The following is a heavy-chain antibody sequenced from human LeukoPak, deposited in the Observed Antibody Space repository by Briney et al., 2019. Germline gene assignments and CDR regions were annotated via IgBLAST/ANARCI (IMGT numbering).Heavy chain of an antibody. Sequence: GGSLRLSCAASGFTFSSYAMHWVRQAPGKGLEWVAVISYDGNNKYYADSVKGRFTISRDNSKNTLYLQMNSLRPEDTAVYYCARSRRRELLGTYFDYWGQGTLVTVSS. V-gene: IGHV3-30*04. D-gene: IGHD1-26*01. J-gene: IGHJ4*02. CDR2: ISYDGNNK. CDR1: GFTFSSYA. CDR3: ARSRRRELLGTYFDY.